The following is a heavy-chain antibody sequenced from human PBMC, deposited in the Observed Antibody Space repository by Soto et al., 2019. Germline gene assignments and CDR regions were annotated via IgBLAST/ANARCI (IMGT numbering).Heavy chain of an antibody. D-gene: IGHD2-2*01. CDR2: INHSGST. CDR3: ASHPAAMEVYYGMDV. Sequence: SETLSLTXAVYGGSFSGYYWSWIRQPPGKGLEWIGEINHSGSTNYNPSLKSRVTISVDTSKNQFSLKLSSVTAADTAVYYCASHPAAMEVYYGMDVWGQGTTVTVSS. J-gene: IGHJ6*02. CDR1: GGSFSGYY. V-gene: IGHV4-34*01.